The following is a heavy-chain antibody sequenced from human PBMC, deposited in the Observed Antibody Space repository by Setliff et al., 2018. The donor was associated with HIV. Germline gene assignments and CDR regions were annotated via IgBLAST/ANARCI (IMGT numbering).Heavy chain of an antibody. Sequence: PSETLSLTCAVSGGSISSSNWWSWVRQPPGKGLEWIGEIYHSGSTNYNPSLKSRVTISVDKSKNQFSLKLSSVTAADTAVYYCARNFYVWGSYKFDPWGQGTLVTVSS. CDR1: GGSISSSNW. CDR2: IYHSGST. J-gene: IGHJ5*02. V-gene: IGHV4-4*02. CDR3: ARNFYVWGSYKFDP. D-gene: IGHD3-16*01.